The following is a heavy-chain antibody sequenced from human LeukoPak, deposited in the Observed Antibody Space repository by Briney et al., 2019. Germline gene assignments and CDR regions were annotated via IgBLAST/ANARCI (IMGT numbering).Heavy chain of an antibody. CDR1: GYTFTSYG. CDR2: IIPIFGTA. V-gene: IGHV1-69*06. Sequence: GASVKVSCKASGYTFTSYGISWVRQAPGQGLEWMGGIIPIFGTANYAQKFQGRVTITADTSTDTAYMELSSLRSEDTAVYYCATDDSGYSYGWWGQGTMVTVSS. J-gene: IGHJ3*01. D-gene: IGHD5-18*01. CDR3: ATDDSGYSYGW.